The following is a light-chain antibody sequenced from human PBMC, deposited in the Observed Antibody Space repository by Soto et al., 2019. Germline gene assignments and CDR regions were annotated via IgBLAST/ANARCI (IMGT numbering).Light chain of an antibody. CDR1: KLGDKY. CDR2: HDS. Sequence: SYELTQSPSVSVSPGQTASITCSGDKLGDKYAYWYQQKPGQSPVLVIYHDSKRPSGIPERFSGSNSGNTATLTISGTQAMDEADYYCQAWDSSTVVFGGGTKLTVL. CDR3: QAWDSSTVV. V-gene: IGLV3-1*01. J-gene: IGLJ2*01.